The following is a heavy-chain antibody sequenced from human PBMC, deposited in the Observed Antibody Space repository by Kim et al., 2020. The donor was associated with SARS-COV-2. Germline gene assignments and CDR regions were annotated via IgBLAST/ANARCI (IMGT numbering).Heavy chain of an antibody. CDR1: GFTFSSYA. CDR2: ISYDGSNK. D-gene: IGHD6-6*01. CDR3: ARPYSSSSWYFDY. Sequence: GGSLRLSCAASGFTFSSYAMHWVRQAPGKGLEWVAVISYDGSNKYYADSVKGRFTISRDNSKNTLYLQMNSLRAEDTAVYYCARPYSSSSWYFDYWGQGTLVTVSS. J-gene: IGHJ4*02. V-gene: IGHV3-30-3*01.